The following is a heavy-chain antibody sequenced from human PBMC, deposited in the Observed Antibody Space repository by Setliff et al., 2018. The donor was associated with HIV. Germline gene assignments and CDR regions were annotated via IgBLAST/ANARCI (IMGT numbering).Heavy chain of an antibody. Sequence: ASVKVSCKASGYTFSDYEIHWLRQAPGQGPEWLGWINTEHGGAYYAQQFQGGVSVTRDTSISTVYMELRSLKSDDTAIYYCATTEGGYTLNSDSSGSRYFDHWGQGTLVTVSS. J-gene: IGHJ4*02. CDR3: ATTEGGYTLNSDSSGSRYFDH. V-gene: IGHV1-2*02. CDR1: GYTFSDYE. CDR2: INTEHGGA. D-gene: IGHD3-22*01.